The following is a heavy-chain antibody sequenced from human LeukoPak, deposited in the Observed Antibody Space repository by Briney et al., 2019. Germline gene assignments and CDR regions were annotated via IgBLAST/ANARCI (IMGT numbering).Heavy chain of an antibody. CDR2: IKRKSDGGTT. V-gene: IGHV3-15*01. CDR1: GFTFSSYW. D-gene: IGHD1-14*01. J-gene: IGHJ4*02. Sequence: GGSLRLSCAASGFTFSSYWMHWVRQAPGKGLEWVGRIKRKSDGGTTDYAAHGKGRFTISRDDSKNTLYLQMNSLKSEDTAVYYCTTELDVRPNHYWGQGTLVTVSS. CDR3: TTELDVRPNHY.